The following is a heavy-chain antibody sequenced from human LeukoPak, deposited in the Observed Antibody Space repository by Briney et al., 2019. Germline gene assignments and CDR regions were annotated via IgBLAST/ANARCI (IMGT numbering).Heavy chain of an antibody. CDR3: ASAMTTVTTGSFHP. D-gene: IGHD4-17*01. J-gene: IGHJ5*02. CDR2: INHSGST. CDR1: GGSLWGYY. Sequence: SETLSLTCAVYGGSLWGYYWSGIPEPPGKGLEWIGEINHSGSTNYNPSLKSRVTISVDTSKNQFSLKLSSVTAADTAVYYCASAMTTVTTGSFHPWGQGTLVTVYS. V-gene: IGHV4-34*01.